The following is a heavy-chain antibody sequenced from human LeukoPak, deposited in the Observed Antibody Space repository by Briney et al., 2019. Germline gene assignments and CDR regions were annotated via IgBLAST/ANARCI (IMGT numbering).Heavy chain of an antibody. D-gene: IGHD6-13*01. CDR2: IYYSGST. Sequence: SEPLSLTCTVSGGSVSSGSYYWSWIRQPPGKGLEWIGYIYYSGSTNYNPSLKSRVTISVDTSKNQFSLKLSSVTAADTAVYYCARAAAAVSGMDVWGQGTTVTVSS. V-gene: IGHV4-61*01. CDR3: ARAAAAVSGMDV. J-gene: IGHJ6*02. CDR1: GGSVSSGSYY.